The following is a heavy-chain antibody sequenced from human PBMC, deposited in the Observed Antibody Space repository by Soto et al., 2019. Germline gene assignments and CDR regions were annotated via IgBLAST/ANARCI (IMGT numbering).Heavy chain of an antibody. CDR3: ARADPDASVGY. CDR2: ISYSGST. V-gene: IGHV4-59*11. D-gene: IGHD3-16*01. J-gene: IGHJ4*02. Sequence: PSETLSLTCTVSVASRSSHYWTWLRQSPGKGLEWIGYISYSGSTYYNPSHKSRVTISADTSRNQFSLKLSAVISADTAVYYCARADPDASVGYWGQGTLVTVSS. CDR1: VASRSSHY.